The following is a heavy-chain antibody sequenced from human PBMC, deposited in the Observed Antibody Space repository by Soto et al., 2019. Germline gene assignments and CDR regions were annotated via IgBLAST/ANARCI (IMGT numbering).Heavy chain of an antibody. CDR2: ISGSAGRT. CDR3: AKVAKSGVVIEYCES. Sequence: LRLSCAASGLTLRSYAMSWVRQAPGKGLEWVSAISGSAGRTHYADSVKGRFTISRDNSKNTLYLQMDTLRADDTAVYYCAKVAKSGVVIEYCESWGQGSLVSVSS. J-gene: IGHJ5*02. CDR1: GLTLRSYA. D-gene: IGHD3-3*01. V-gene: IGHV3-23*01.